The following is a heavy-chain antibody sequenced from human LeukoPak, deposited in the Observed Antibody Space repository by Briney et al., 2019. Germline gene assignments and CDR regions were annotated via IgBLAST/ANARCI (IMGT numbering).Heavy chain of an antibody. Sequence: PGGSLRLSCAASGFTFSSYAMNWVRQAPGKGLEWVSAISGSGGSTYYADSVKGRFTISRDNSKNTLYLQMNSLRAEDTAVYYCAKVEADYDILTDFDYWGQGTLVTVSS. D-gene: IGHD3-9*01. CDR3: AKVEADYDILTDFDY. V-gene: IGHV3-23*01. CDR2: ISGSGGST. CDR1: GFTFSSYA. J-gene: IGHJ4*02.